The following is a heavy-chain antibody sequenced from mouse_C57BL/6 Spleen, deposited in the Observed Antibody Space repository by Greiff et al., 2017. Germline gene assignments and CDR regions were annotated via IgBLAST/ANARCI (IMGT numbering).Heavy chain of an antibody. J-gene: IGHJ1*03. CDR1: GYSITSGYD. V-gene: IGHV3-1*01. D-gene: IGHD1-1*01. CDR3: AREDYGSSHWYFDV. CDR2: ISYSGST. Sequence: VQLQQSGPGMVKPSQSLSLTCTVTGYSITSGYDWHWIRHFPGNKLEWMGYISYSGSTNYNPSLKSRISITHDTSKNHFFLKLNSVTTEDTATYYCAREDYGSSHWYFDVWGTGTTVTVSS.